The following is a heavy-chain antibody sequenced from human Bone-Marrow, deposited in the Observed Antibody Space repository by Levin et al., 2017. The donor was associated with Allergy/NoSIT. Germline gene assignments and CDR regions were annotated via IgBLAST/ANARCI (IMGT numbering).Heavy chain of an antibody. CDR1: GFTVSSNY. Sequence: LSLTCAASGFTVSSNYMSWVRQAPGKGLEWVSVIYSGGSTYYADSVKGRFTISRDNSKNTLYLQMNSLRAEDTAVYYCARGVVGATSGGDAFDIWGQGTMVTVSS. CDR2: IYSGGST. D-gene: IGHD1-26*01. J-gene: IGHJ3*02. V-gene: IGHV3-53*01. CDR3: ARGVVGATSGGDAFDI.